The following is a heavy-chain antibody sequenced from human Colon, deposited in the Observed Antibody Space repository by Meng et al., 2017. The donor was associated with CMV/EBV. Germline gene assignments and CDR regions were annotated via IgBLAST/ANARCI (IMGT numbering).Heavy chain of an antibody. CDR3: AREGYSNFDY. J-gene: IGHJ4*02. D-gene: IGHD4-11*01. CDR2: IGSDGSIK. V-gene: IGHV3-30*02. Sequence: GGSLRLSCAASGLTFNGYGLHWVRQAPGKGLEWVAFIGSDGSIKRYSDSVKGRFNISRDNSKNTLWLQMHSLRPEDTALYSCAREGYSNFDYWGQGTLVTVSS. CDR1: GLTFNGYG.